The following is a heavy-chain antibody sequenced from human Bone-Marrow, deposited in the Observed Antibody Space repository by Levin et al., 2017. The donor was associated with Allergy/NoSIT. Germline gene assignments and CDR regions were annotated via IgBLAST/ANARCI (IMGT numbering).Heavy chain of an antibody. CDR1: GYTFSNYW. Sequence: GESLKISCQASGYTFSNYWIGWERQMPGRGPEWMGNIYPDGSDTRYSPSFQGQVTISVDQSINTAYLQWGSLKASDTAIYYCAASVDTPVLLDYWGQGTRVTVSS. V-gene: IGHV5-51*01. J-gene: IGHJ4*02. CDR3: AASVDTPVLLDY. D-gene: IGHD2-8*01. CDR2: IYPDGSDT.